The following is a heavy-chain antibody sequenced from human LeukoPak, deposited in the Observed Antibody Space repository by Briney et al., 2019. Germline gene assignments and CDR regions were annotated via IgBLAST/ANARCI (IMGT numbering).Heavy chain of an antibody. Sequence: PSETLSLTCAVYGGSFSGYYWSWIRQPPGKGLEWIGEINHSGSTNYNPSLKSRVTISVDTSKNQFSLKLSSVTAADTAVYYCARPGVVVPAAIAWHRRGGYFDYWGQGTLVTVSS. V-gene: IGHV4-34*01. J-gene: IGHJ4*02. CDR3: ARPGVVVPAAIAWHRRGGYFDY. CDR1: GGSFSGYY. CDR2: INHSGST. D-gene: IGHD2-2*01.